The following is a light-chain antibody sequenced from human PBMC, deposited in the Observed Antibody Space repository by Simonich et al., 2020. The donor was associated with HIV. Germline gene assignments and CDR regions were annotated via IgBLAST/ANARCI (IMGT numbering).Light chain of an antibody. Sequence: DIVMTQSPDSLAVSLGERATINCKSSQSVLYSSKNKNYLAWYQQKPGQPPQLLIYWASTQESGVPDRFSGRGSGTDFTLPISSLQAEDVAVYYCQQYFTTPPTFGPGTKVDIK. CDR1: QSVLYSSKNKNY. V-gene: IGKV4-1*01. J-gene: IGKJ3*01. CDR3: QQYFTTPPT. CDR2: WAS.